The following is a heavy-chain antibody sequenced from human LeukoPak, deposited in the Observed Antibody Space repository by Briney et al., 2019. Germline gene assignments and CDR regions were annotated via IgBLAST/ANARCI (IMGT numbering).Heavy chain of an antibody. D-gene: IGHD1-1*01. Sequence: SSVKVSCTASVGTFSSYAISWVRQAPGQGREWMGGIIPIFGTANYAQKFQGRVTITTDESTNTAYMERSSLRSEDTAVYYCARAGARGGGTTDAFDIWGQGTMVTVSS. CDR1: VGTFSSYA. CDR2: IIPIFGTA. J-gene: IGHJ3*02. CDR3: ARAGARGGGTTDAFDI. V-gene: IGHV1-69*05.